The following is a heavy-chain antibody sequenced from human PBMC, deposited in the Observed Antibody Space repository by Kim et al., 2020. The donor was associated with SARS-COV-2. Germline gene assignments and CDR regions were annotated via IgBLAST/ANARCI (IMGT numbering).Heavy chain of an antibody. D-gene: IGHD6-6*01. V-gene: IGHV1-69*13. CDR2: IIPILGTT. J-gene: IGHJ4*02. Sequence: SVKVSCKASGGTFSTFAISWVRQAPGRGLEWMGGIIPILGTTNYAQKFQGRVTITADGSTSTVYMELSSLRSEDTAIYYCARDLGIAGRDYWGQGTLVT. CDR1: GGTFSTFA. CDR3: ARDLGIAGRDY.